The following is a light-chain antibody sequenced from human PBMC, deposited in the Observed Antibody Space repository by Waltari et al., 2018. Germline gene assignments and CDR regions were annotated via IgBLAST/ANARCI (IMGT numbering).Light chain of an antibody. CDR1: SRDIGSNNF. J-gene: IGLJ2*01. CDR2: DVS. Sequence: QSALTQPASVSGSPGQSITISCTGTSRDIGSNNFVSWYQQHPGKAPKIINYDVSNRPSGVSYRFSGSKSGNTASLTISGLQAEDEADYYCCSYTSTDIPLFGGGTRLTVL. CDR3: CSYTSTDIPL. V-gene: IGLV2-14*03.